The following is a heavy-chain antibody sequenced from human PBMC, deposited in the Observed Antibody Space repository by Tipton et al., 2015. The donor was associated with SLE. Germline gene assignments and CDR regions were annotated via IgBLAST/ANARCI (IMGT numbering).Heavy chain of an antibody. D-gene: IGHD5-12*01. CDR2: ISANGIST. V-gene: IGHV3-64*02. J-gene: IGHJ4*02. CDR3: ASYGGYDEHYFDY. CDR1: GFTFSSYA. Sequence: SLRLSCAASGFTFSSYAMHWVRQAPGKGLEYVSAISANGISTYYADSVKGRFTISRDNPKNTLYLQMGSLRAEDMAVYYCASYGGYDEHYFDYWGQGTLVTVSS.